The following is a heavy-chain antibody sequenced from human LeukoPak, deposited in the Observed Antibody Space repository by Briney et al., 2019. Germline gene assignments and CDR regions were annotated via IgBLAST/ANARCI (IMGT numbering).Heavy chain of an antibody. V-gene: IGHV3-74*01. D-gene: IGHD2-2*01. Sequence: GGSLRLSCAASGNYWMHWVRQAPGKGLVWVSHINSDGSWTSCADSVKGRFTISKDNAKNTVYLQMNSLRAEDTAAYYCAKDSIRRSSTSSLGGYWGQGTLVTVSS. CDR1: GNYW. J-gene: IGHJ4*02. CDR3: AKDSIRRSSTSSLGGY. CDR2: INSDGSWT.